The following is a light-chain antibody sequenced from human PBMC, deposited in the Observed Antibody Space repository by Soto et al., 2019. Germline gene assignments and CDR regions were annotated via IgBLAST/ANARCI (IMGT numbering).Light chain of an antibody. Sequence: ELVLTQSPATLSVSPGERATLSCRASQGVGSTLAWYQQAPGQAPRLLIYDASTRATGIPARVSGDGSGTEFTLTISSLQSDDIAVSYCQHYKTWPPSFGGGTRVEI. J-gene: IGKJ4*01. CDR2: DAS. CDR3: QHYKTWPPS. CDR1: QGVGST. V-gene: IGKV3-15*01.